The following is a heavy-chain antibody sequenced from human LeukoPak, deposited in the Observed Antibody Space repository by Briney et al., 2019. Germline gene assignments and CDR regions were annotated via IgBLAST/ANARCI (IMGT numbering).Heavy chain of an antibody. D-gene: IGHD5-12*01. CDR1: GFIFINYG. CDR2: ISYDGRNK. Sequence: PGGSLRLSCAASGFIFINYGMHWVRQAPGKGLEWVAIISYDGRNKYYADSVKGRFTISGDSSKNTLFLQMNSLRAEDTAVYYCAKAADSGYDLDYWGQGTLVTVSS. CDR3: AKAADSGYDLDY. J-gene: IGHJ4*02. V-gene: IGHV3-30*18.